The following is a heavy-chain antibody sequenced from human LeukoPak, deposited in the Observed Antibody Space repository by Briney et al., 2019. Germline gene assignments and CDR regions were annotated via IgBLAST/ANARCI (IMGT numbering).Heavy chain of an antibody. V-gene: IGHV4-39*01. CDR2: IYYSGST. CDR1: GGSISSSSYY. CDR3: AKHYMGSSYNRGLDY. J-gene: IGHJ4*02. Sequence: SSETLSLTCTVSGGSISSSSYYWGWIRQPPGKGLEWIGSIYYSGSTYYNPSLKSRVTISVDTSKNQFSLKLSSVTAADTAIYYCAKHYMGSSYNRGLDYWGQGTLVTVSS. D-gene: IGHD3-10*01.